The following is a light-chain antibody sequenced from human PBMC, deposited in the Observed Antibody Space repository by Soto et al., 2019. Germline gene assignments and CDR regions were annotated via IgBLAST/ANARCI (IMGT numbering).Light chain of an antibody. V-gene: IGKV3-20*01. CDR1: QSISSSY. Sequence: EIVLTQSPGTLSLSPRERATLSCRASQSISSSYLAWYQQKPGQAPRLLVYGASSRATGIPDRFSGSGSGTDFTLTISRLEPEDFALYYCQQYSSTFWTFGQGTKVEIK. CDR2: GAS. J-gene: IGKJ1*01. CDR3: QQYSSTFWT.